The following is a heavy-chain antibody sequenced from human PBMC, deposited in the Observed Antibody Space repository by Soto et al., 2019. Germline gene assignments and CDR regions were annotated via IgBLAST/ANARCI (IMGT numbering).Heavy chain of an antibody. J-gene: IGHJ4*02. CDR3: ARDQVKITMIVVVITYLDY. D-gene: IGHD3-22*01. Sequence: GGSLRLSCAASGFTFSSYAMHWVRQAPGKGLEWVAVISYDGSNKYYAGSVKGRFTISRDNSKNTLYLQMNSLRAEDTAVYYCARDQVKITMIVVVITYLDYWGQGTLVTVSS. V-gene: IGHV3-30-3*01. CDR1: GFTFSSYA. CDR2: ISYDGSNK.